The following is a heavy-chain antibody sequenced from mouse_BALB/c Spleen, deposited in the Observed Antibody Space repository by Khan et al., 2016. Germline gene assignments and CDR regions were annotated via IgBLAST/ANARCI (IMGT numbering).Heavy chain of an antibody. CDR2: IHYSGTT. CDR1: DYSITNDYA. D-gene: IGHD1-1*01. V-gene: IGHV3-2*02. J-gene: IGHJ2*01. CDR3: ARSGFDFGSRYYFDY. Sequence: EVQLQESGPGLEKPSQSLSLTCTVSDYSITNDYAWNWIRQFPGNKLEWMGYIHYSGTTRSNPSLKSRISITRDTSKNQFFLQLNSVTAEDTATYYCARSGFDFGSRYYFDYWGQGTTLSVSS.